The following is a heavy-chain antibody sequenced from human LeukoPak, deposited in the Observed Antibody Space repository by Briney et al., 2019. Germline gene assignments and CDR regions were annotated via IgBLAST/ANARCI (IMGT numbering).Heavy chain of an antibody. J-gene: IGHJ4*02. D-gene: IGHD3-3*01. Sequence: GGSLRLSCAASGFTFSSYAMSWVRQAPGKGLEWVSAISGSGGSTYYADSVKGRFTISRDNSENTLYLQMNSLRAEDTAVYYCAKEAFNDFWSGYYFGPILRWGQGTLVTVSS. V-gene: IGHV3-23*01. CDR3: AKEAFNDFWSGYYFGPILR. CDR2: ISGSGGST. CDR1: GFTFSSYA.